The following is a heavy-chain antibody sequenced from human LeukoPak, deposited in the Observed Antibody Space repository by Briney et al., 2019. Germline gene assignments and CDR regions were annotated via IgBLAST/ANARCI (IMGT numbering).Heavy chain of an antibody. D-gene: IGHD3-10*01. CDR3: ARLFGYGSGSYYFDY. CDR2: IYHSGST. CDR1: GGSISSSNW. J-gene: IGHJ4*02. V-gene: IGHV4-4*02. Sequence: SGTLSLTCAVSGGSISSSNWWSWVRQPPGKGLEWIGEIYHSGSTNYNPSLKSRVTISVDKSKNQFSLKLSSVTAADTAVYYCARLFGYGSGSYYFDYWGQGTLVTVSS.